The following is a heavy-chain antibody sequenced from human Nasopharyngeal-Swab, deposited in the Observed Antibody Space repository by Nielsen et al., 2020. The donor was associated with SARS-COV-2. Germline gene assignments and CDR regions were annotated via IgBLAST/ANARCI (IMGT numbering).Heavy chain of an antibody. J-gene: IGHJ3*02. D-gene: IGHD1-26*01. V-gene: IGHV3-74*01. Sequence: GESLKISCAASGYTFSSYWMHWVRQAPGKGLVWVSRIDNYGSITDYADSVKGRFTISRDNSKNTLYLQMNSLRAEDTAVYYCARDDDSGTYSDAFDIWGQGTMVTVSS. CDR2: IDNYGSIT. CDR1: GYTFSSYW. CDR3: ARDDDSGTYSDAFDI.